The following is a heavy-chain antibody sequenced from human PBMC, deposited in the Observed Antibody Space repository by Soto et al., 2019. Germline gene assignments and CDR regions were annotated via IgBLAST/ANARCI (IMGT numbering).Heavy chain of an antibody. CDR1: GYTFTTGD. CDR3: ARAKRTLSTCDV. CDR2: INPNTGDT. V-gene: IGHV1-8*01. Sequence: QVQLLQSGAEVKKPGASVKVSCKASGYTFTTGDLNWVRQAPGQGLEWMGGINPNTGDTGYAQKFQGRLTMTRDTSIGTAYMELSNLRSEDTAFYYCARAKRTLSTCDVWGQGTLVTVSS. J-gene: IGHJ4*02. D-gene: IGHD2-21*02.